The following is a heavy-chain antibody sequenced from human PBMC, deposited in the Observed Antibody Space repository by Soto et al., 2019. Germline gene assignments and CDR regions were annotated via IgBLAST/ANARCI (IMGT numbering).Heavy chain of an antibody. CDR2: ISSRSSYI. CDR3: ARDGGYCSGTNCYEDY. D-gene: IGHD2-2*01. V-gene: IGHV3-21*01. Sequence: GGSLRLSCAASGFTFSSYNMNWVRQAPGKGLEWVSSISSRSSYIYYADSVKGRFTISRDNAKNSLYLQMNSLRAEDTAVYYCARDGGYCSGTNCYEDYWGQGTLVTVSS. J-gene: IGHJ4*02. CDR1: GFTFSSYN.